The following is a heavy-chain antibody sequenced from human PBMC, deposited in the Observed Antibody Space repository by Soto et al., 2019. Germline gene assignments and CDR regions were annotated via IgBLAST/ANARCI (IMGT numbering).Heavy chain of an antibody. V-gene: IGHV3-66*04. CDR3: ATHYGDYADAFDI. CDR1: GFTVSSNY. J-gene: IGHJ3*02. Sequence: PGGSLRLSCAASGFTVSSNYMSWVRQAPGKGLEWVSVIYSGGSTYYADSVKGRFTISRDNSKNTLYLQMNSLRAEDTAVYYCATHYGDYADAFDIWGQGAMVTVSS. D-gene: IGHD4-17*01. CDR2: IYSGGST.